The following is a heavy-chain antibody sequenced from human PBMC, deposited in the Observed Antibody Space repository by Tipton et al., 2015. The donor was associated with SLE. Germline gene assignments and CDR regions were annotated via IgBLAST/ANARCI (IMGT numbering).Heavy chain of an antibody. CDR2: ISSSSSYT. D-gene: IGHD6-13*01. V-gene: IGHV3-11*03. CDR1: GYSISSGYY. CDR3: ATAAAGSKWFDP. J-gene: IGHJ5*02. Sequence: LSLTCAVSGYSISSGYYMSWIRQAPGKGLEWVSYISSSSSYTNYADSVKGRFTISRDNAKNSLYLQMNSLRAEDTAVYYCATAAAGSKWFDPWGQGTLVTVSS.